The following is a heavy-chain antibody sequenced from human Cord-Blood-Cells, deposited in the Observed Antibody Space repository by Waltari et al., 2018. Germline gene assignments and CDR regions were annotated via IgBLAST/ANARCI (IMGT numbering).Heavy chain of an antibody. D-gene: IGHD6-13*01. V-gene: IGHV4-38-2*02. J-gene: IGHJ6*02. CDR2: IYHSGST. Sequence: QVQLQESGPGLVKPSETLSLTCAVSGYSISRGYYWGWIRQPPGKGLEWLGSIYHSGSTYYNPSLKSRVTISVDTSKNQFSLKLSSVTAADTAVYYCARDGARAAYSSSWYVFALAPYYGMDVWGQGTTVTVSS. CDR3: ARDGARAAYSSSWYVFALAPYYGMDV. CDR1: GYSISRGYY.